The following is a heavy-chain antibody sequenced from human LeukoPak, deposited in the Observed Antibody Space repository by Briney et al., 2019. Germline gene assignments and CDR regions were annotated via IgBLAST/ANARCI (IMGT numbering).Heavy chain of an antibody. CDR2: IYTSGST. J-gene: IGHJ4*02. CDR1: GGSISSYH. V-gene: IGHV4-4*07. Sequence: PSETLSLTCTVSGGSISSYHWSWIRQPAGKGLEWIGRIYTSGSTNYNPSLKSRVTMSVDTSKNQFSLKLSSVTAADTAVYYCARDGLYSYGYSYFDYWGQGTLVTVSS. CDR3: ARDGLYSYGYSYFDY. D-gene: IGHD5-18*01.